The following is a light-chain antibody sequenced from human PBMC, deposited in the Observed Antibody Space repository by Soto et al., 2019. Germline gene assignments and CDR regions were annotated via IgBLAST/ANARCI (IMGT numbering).Light chain of an antibody. Sequence: DIQMTQSPSSLSASVGDRVTITCRASQSISSYLNWYQQKPGKAPKLLIYAASSLQSGVPSRFSGSGSGTDFTLTISSLQPEDFATYYCQQSYSTIWKCGQGTEVDIK. V-gene: IGKV1-39*01. CDR3: QQSYSTIWK. CDR1: QSISSY. J-gene: IGKJ1*01. CDR2: AAS.